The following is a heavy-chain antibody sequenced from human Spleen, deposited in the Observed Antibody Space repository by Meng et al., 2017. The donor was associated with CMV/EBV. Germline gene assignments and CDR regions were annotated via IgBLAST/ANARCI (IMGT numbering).Heavy chain of an antibody. CDR3: AREEGSLYDFWSGYYRGNYYYYGMDV. D-gene: IGHD3-3*01. CDR1: GFTFSSYS. V-gene: IGHV3-21*01. J-gene: IGHJ6*02. CDR2: ISSSSRYI. Sequence: GESLKISCAASGFTFSSYSMNWVRQAPGKGLEWVSSISSSSRYIYYADSVKGRFTISRDNAKNSLYLQMNSLRAEDTAVYYCAREEGSLYDFWSGYYRGNYYYYGMDVWGQGTTVTVSS.